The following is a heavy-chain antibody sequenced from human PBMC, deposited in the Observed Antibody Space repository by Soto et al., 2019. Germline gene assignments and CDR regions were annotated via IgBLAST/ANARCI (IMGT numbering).Heavy chain of an antibody. CDR3: ARHHGPTTSENWFDP. J-gene: IGHJ5*02. Sequence: ASVKVSCKASGYTFFTYDISWVRQAPGQGLEWMGWISTYSGDTKYAQKFQRRVTMTTDTSTTTAYLELRSLRSDDTAVYYCARHHGPTTSENWFDPWGQGTLVTVSS. D-gene: IGHD5-12*01. CDR1: GYTFFTYD. CDR2: ISTYSGDT. V-gene: IGHV1-18*01.